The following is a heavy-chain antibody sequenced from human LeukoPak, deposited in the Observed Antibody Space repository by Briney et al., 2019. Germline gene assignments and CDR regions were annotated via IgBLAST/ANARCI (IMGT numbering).Heavy chain of an antibody. CDR3: ARGHWDFDY. D-gene: IGHD7-27*01. CDR2: ISGSGEST. CDR1: GFTFSNYA. J-gene: IGHJ4*02. V-gene: IGHV3-23*01. Sequence: PGGSLRLSCAASGFTFSNYAITWIRQAPGKGLEWVSEISGSGESTYYGDPVKGRFTISRDNSKNTLYLQMNSLRAGDTAVYYCARGHWDFDYWGQGTLVTVSS.